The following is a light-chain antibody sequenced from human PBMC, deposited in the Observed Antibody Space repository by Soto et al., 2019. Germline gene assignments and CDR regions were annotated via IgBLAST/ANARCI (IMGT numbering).Light chain of an antibody. V-gene: IGLV1-47*01. CDR3: ATWDDSLTAWV. CDR2: RND. Sequence: QSVLTQPPSASGTPGQRVTISCSGGSSNIGNNYVYWYLQLPGTAPKLLIYRNDQRPSGVPDRFSASKSAASASLAISGLRSEDEGDYHCATWDDSLTAWVFGGGTKLTVL. CDR1: SSNIGNNY. J-gene: IGLJ3*02.